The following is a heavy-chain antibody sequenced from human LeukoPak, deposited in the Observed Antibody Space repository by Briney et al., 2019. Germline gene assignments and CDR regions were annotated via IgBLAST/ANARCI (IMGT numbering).Heavy chain of an antibody. V-gene: IGHV4-61*02. CDR2: MYNSGTT. CDR3: ARSTNRVDS. CDR1: GASIRGSITSGTYY. D-gene: IGHD1-14*01. Sequence: PSQALSLTCTVSGASIRGSITSGTYYWNWIRQPAGNGLEWIGRMYNSGTTINYNPSLKSRVTISVDTSKNQFSLNVTSVTAADTAVYYCARSTNRVDSWGQGTLVTVSS. J-gene: IGHJ4*02.